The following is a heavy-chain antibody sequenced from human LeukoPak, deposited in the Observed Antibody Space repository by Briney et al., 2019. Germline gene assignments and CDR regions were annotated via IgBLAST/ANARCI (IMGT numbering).Heavy chain of an antibody. V-gene: IGHV3-23*01. D-gene: IGHD4-17*01. CDR1: GFTFGSYA. Sequence: GGSLRFSCAASGFTFGSYAMSWVRQAPGKGLEWVSAISGSGGSTYYADSVKGRFTISRDNSKNTLYLQMNSLRAEDTAVYYCAKDLRDNYYYYGMDVWGQGTTVTVSS. J-gene: IGHJ6*02. CDR3: AKDLRDNYYYYGMDV. CDR2: ISGSGGST.